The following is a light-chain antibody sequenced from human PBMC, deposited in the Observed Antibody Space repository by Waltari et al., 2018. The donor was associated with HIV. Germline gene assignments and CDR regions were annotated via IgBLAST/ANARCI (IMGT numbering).Light chain of an antibody. J-gene: IGLJ2*01. CDR2: EDR. V-gene: IGLV3-21*02. CDR3: QVWDGRGDPVI. CDR1: NIAATKS. Sequence: SYVLTQPPSVSVAPGQTARITCGGNNIAATKSVHWYRLNPGQAPVLVIYEDRDRPSGIPDRFSGSSSGDTATLTISRAEAGDEADYYCQVWDGRGDPVIFGGGTKLAVV.